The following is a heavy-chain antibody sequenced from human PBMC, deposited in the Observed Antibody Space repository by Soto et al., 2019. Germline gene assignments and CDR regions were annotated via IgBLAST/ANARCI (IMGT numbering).Heavy chain of an antibody. D-gene: IGHD3-3*01. V-gene: IGHV1-3*01. CDR3: ARDDRSVSGVVTLDH. CDR1: GYSFKNYA. J-gene: IGHJ4*02. Sequence: GXSVKVSCKATGYSFKNYAVNWVRQAPVQRLEWMGFTNEGSGNTRFSQKFQGRISITRDTSASTVYLDLSSLTSEDTAIYYCARDDRSVSGVVTLDHWGPGTLVTVSS. CDR2: TNEGSGNT.